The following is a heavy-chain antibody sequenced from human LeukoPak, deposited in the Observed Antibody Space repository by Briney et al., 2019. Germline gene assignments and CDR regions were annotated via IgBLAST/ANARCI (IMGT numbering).Heavy chain of an antibody. CDR1: GYSFTSYW. V-gene: IGHV5-10-1*01. CDR2: IDPSDSYT. CDR3: ARRCSSSSCPFEY. J-gene: IGHJ4*02. D-gene: IGHD2-2*01. Sequence: KNGESLKISCKGSGYSFTSYWIGWVRQMPGKGLEWMGRIDPSDSYTNYSPSFQGHVTISADKSISTAYLQWSSLKASDTAMYYCARRCSSSSCPFEYWGQGTLVTVSS.